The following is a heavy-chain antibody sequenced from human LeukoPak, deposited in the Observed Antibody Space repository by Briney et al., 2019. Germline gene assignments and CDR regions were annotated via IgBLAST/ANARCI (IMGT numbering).Heavy chain of an antibody. D-gene: IGHD3-9*01. J-gene: IGHJ6*04. Sequence: PSETLSLTCTVSGYSISSGYYWGWIRQPPGKGLEWIGSIYHSGRTYYNPSLKSRVTISVDTSKNQFSLQLSSVTAADTAVYYCARDPGRRYFDWLLYRQEDVWGKGTTVTVSS. V-gene: IGHV4-38-2*02. CDR1: GYSISSGYY. CDR2: IYHSGRT. CDR3: ARDPGRRYFDWLLYRQEDV.